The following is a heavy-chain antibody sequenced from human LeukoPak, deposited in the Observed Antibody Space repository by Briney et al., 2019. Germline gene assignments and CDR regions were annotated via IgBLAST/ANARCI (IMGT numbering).Heavy chain of an antibody. CDR1: GGSISSYY. J-gene: IGHJ2*01. CDR2: IYYSGST. V-gene: IGHV4-59*12. Sequence: SETLSLTCTVSGGSISSYYWSWIRQPPGKGLEWIGSIYYSGSTYYNPSLKSRVTISVDTSKNQFSLKLSSVTAADTAVYYCARVEGGGYSYGAAPDWYFDLWGRGTLVTVSS. CDR3: ARVEGGGYSYGAAPDWYFDL. D-gene: IGHD5-18*01.